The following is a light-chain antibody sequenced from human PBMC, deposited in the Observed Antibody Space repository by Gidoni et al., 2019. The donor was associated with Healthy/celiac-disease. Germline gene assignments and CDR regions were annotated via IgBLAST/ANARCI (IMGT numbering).Light chain of an antibody. J-gene: IGKJ1*01. CDR1: QSISSW. V-gene: IGKV1-5*03. CDR3: QHFET. Sequence: DIQMTQSPSTLSASVGDRVTITCRASQSISSWLAWYQQKPGKAPKLLIYKASSLESGVPSRFSGSGSGTEFTLTISSLQPDDFATYYCQHFETFXQXTKVEIK. CDR2: KAS.